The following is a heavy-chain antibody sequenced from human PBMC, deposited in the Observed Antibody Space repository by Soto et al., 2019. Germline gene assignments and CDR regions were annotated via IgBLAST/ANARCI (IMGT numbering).Heavy chain of an antibody. D-gene: IGHD6-13*01. Sequence: PGGSLRLSCAASGFTFSSYSMNWVRQAPGKGLEWVSSISSSSSYIYYADSVKGRFTISRDNAKNSLYLQMNSLRAEDTAVYYCARGLRGYSSSWFYFDYWGQGTLVTV. V-gene: IGHV3-21*01. J-gene: IGHJ4*02. CDR3: ARGLRGYSSSWFYFDY. CDR2: ISSSSSYI. CDR1: GFTFSSYS.